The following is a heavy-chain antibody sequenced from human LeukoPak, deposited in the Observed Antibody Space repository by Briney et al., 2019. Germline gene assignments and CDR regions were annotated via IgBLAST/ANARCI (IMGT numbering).Heavy chain of an antibody. CDR2: ISSSGSTI. CDR1: GFTFSSYE. V-gene: IGHV3-48*03. CDR3: ARDRYGYENL. Sequence: GGSLRLSCAASGFTFSSYEMNWVRQAPGKGLEWVSYISSSGSTIYYADSVKGRFTISRDNAKNSLYLQMNSLRAEDTAIYYCARDRYGYENLWGQGTLVNGSS. D-gene: IGHD3-16*02. J-gene: IGHJ4*02.